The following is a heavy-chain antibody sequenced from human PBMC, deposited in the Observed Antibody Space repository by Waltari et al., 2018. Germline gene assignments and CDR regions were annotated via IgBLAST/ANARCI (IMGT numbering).Heavy chain of an antibody. CDR2: IYYSGST. D-gene: IGHD6-13*01. Sequence: QVQLQESGPGLVKPSETLSLTCTVPGGSISSHYWSWIRQPPGKGLEWIGYIYYSGSTNYNPSLKSRVTISVDTSKNQFSLKLSSVTAADTAVYYCASATIAAAGVDAFDIWGQGTMVTVSS. V-gene: IGHV4-59*11. CDR3: ASATIAAAGVDAFDI. CDR1: GGSISSHY. J-gene: IGHJ3*02.